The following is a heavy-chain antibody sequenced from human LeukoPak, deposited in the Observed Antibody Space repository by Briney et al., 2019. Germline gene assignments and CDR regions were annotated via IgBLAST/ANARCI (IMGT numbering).Heavy chain of an antibody. J-gene: IGHJ4*02. V-gene: IGHV5-51*01. CDR3: ARLSDRNWGHPTDY. CDR1: GYSFTSYR. CDR2: IYPGDSDT. D-gene: IGHD7-27*01. Sequence: LGESLKLSCKGSGYSFTSYRMGWARQMPGKGLEWMGIIYPGDSDTPYSPSFQGQVTISADKSISTAYLQWSSLKASDNAMYYCARLSDRNWGHPTDYWGQGTLVTVSS.